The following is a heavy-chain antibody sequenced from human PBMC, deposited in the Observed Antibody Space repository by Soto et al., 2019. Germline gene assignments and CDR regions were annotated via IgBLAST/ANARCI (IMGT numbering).Heavy chain of an antibody. D-gene: IGHD1-7*01. Sequence: TLSLTCAVSGGSFTSNNWWTWVRQPPGQGLEWIGEIYRTGSTNYNPSLKSRVTISLDKSKNQFSLKLTSLTAADTAVYYRASRDPGTSVDYWGQGTLVTVSS. CDR1: GGSFTSNNW. V-gene: IGHV4-4*02. CDR2: IYRTGST. J-gene: IGHJ4*02. CDR3: ASRDPGTSVDY.